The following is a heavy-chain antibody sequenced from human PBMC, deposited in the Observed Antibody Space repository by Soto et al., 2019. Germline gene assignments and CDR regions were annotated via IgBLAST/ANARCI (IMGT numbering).Heavy chain of an antibody. Sequence: QVQLQESGPGLVKPSETLSVTCTVSGGSVSSRSHFWSWIRQPPGGGLQWIGYIHYSGSTNYNPSLKSRATLSVDTSRNQFSLRLTSVTAADTAVYYCARYDAESGSNKLDPWGQGTLVTVSS. CDR1: GGSVSSRSHF. D-gene: IGHD5-12*01. CDR2: IHYSGST. J-gene: IGHJ5*02. CDR3: ARYDAESGSNKLDP. V-gene: IGHV4-61*01.